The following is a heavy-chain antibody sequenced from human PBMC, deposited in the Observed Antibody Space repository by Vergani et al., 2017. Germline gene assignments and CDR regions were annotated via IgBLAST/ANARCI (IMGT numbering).Heavy chain of an antibody. D-gene: IGHD2-21*02. V-gene: IGHV1-18*01. Sequence: QVQLVQSGAELKKPGASVSVSCKGSSHTFQTYGISWVRQAPGKGLEWMAWIRPYTGHTIYAQKFQDRVTMTADTSTNTAYMELRSLRADDTAVYFCARVAPSNSEVTPTAYDVRGQGKMVTVSS. CDR1: SHTFQTYG. CDR3: ARVAPSNSEVTPTAYDV. CDR2: IRPYTGHT. J-gene: IGHJ3*01.